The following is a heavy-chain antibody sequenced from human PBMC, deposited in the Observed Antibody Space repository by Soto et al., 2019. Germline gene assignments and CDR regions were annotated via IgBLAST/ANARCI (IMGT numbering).Heavy chain of an antibody. V-gene: IGHV3-23*01. CDR1: GFTFSSDA. CDR3: AKDRVTTVSIFDY. Sequence: EVQLLESGGGLVQPGGALRLSCAASGFTFSSDAMSWFRQAPGKGLEWVSAISRSGGSTYYAVSVKGRFTISRDNSKNTLYLQMNSLRAEDTAVYYCAKDRVTTVSIFDYWGQGTLVTVSS. J-gene: IGHJ4*02. CDR2: ISRSGGST. D-gene: IGHD4-17*01.